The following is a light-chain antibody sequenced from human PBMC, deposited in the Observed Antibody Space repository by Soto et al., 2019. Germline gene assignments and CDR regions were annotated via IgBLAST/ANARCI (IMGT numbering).Light chain of an antibody. Sequence: IFLTQSPGSLSLSSGERATLSCRASQTVRSSYLAWYQQRPGQSPRLLIYGAFNRAIGIPDRFSGSESGRDYNLTISRLDPEDSAVYYCHQYGDSITFGGGTKVEIK. CDR1: QTVRSSY. V-gene: IGKV3-20*01. J-gene: IGKJ4*01. CDR2: GAF. CDR3: HQYGDSIT.